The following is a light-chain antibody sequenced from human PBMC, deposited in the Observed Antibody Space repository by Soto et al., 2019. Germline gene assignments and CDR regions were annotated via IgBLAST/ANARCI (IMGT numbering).Light chain of an antibody. CDR3: EQYGSSLT. CDR2: GAS. J-gene: IGKJ4*01. Sequence: EIVLTQSPGTLSLSPGERATLSCRASQSVSSSYLAWYQQKPGQAPRLLIYGASSRATGIPDRFSGSGSGTDFTITISRLEPEDVAVYYCEQYGSSLTCGGGTKVEIK. V-gene: IGKV3-20*01. CDR1: QSVSSSY.